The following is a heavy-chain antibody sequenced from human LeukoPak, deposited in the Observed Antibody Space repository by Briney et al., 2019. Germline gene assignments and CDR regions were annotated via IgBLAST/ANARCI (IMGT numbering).Heavy chain of an antibody. CDR1: GFTFSSYA. D-gene: IGHD3-22*01. CDR3: VYDNDYDSSGYYYNY. J-gene: IGHJ4*02. CDR2: ISSNGGST. Sequence: GGSLRLSCSASGFTFSSYAMHWVRQAPGKGLGYVSAISSNGGSTYYADSVKGRFTISRDNSKNTLYLQMSSLRAEDTAVYYCVYDNDYDSSGYYYNYWGQGTLVTVSS. V-gene: IGHV3-64D*09.